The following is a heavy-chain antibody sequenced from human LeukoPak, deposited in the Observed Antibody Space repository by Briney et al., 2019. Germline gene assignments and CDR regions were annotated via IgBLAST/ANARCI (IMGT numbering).Heavy chain of an antibody. CDR1: GLTFSSYS. CDR2: IISSSITI. Sequence: AGGPLRLSCAAPGLTFSSYSMNWFRQAPGKGLDWVSYIISSSITIYYADSLKARFTISRDNAKNSLYLQMNSLRAEDTAVYYCARDPDIVVVPAAEPWGQGTLVTVSS. D-gene: IGHD2-2*01. CDR3: ARDPDIVVVPAAEP. V-gene: IGHV3-48*01. J-gene: IGHJ5*02.